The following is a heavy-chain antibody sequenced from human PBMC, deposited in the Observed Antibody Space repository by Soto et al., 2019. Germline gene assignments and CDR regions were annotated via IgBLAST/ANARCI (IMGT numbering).Heavy chain of an antibody. CDR2: ISYDGSNK. CDR1: GFTFSRYG. CDR3: AKAPPSYCRGGGCYEWFAP. V-gene: IGHV3-30*18. J-gene: IGHJ5*02. D-gene: IGHD2-15*01. Sequence: GRSLRLSCAASGFTFSRYGMHWVRQAPGKGLEWVAVISYDGSNKYYADSVKGRFTISRDNSKNTLYLQMNSLRAEDTAVYYCAKAPPSYCRGGGCYEWFAPWGQGSSVTVSS.